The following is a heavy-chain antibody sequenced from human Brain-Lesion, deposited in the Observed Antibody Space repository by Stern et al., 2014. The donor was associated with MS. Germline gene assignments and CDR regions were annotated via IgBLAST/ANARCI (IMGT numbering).Heavy chain of an antibody. CDR2: IFNSGST. J-gene: IGHJ6*02. Sequence: QLVESGPGLVKPSQTLSLSCTVSGGSISSGGYYWSWIRQPAGKGLEWIGRIFNSGSTSYNPSLKSRVTISIDTPKNQFSLRLNSMTAADTAVYYCARGRVVPGFQYYATDVWGQGTTVIVSS. CDR3: ARGRVVPGFQYYATDV. D-gene: IGHD2-2*01. V-gene: IGHV4-61*02. CDR1: GGSISSGGYY.